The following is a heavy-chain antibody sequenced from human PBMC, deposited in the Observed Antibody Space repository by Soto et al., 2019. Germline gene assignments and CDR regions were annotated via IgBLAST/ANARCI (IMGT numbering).Heavy chain of an antibody. CDR3: ARVLSGSYSLEY. D-gene: IGHD1-26*01. Sequence: GGSLRLSCAASGFTFSNYWMSWVRQAPGRGLEWVANIKQDGSEKYYVDSVKGRFTVSRDNAKNSLYLQVNSLRPEDTAVYYCARVLSGSYSLEYWGQGTLVTVPS. CDR1: GFTFSNYW. V-gene: IGHV3-7*04. J-gene: IGHJ4*02. CDR2: IKQDGSEK.